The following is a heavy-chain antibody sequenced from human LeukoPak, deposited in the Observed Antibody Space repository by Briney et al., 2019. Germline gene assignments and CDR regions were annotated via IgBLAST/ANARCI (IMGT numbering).Heavy chain of an antibody. D-gene: IGHD3-16*01. CDR1: GFTFSDYY. Sequence: GGSLRLSCAASGFTFSDYYMSWIRQAPGKGLEWVSYISSSGSTIYYADSVKGRFTISRDNAKNSLYPQMNSLRAEDTAVYYCARSCRDYDYVWGSPRPFDYWGQGTLVTVSS. CDR2: ISSSGSTI. CDR3: ARSCRDYDYVWGSPRPFDY. J-gene: IGHJ4*02. V-gene: IGHV3-11*01.